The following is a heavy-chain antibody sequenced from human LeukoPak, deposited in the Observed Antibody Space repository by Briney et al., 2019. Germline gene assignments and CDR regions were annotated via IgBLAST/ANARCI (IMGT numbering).Heavy chain of an antibody. J-gene: IGHJ5*02. CDR1: GFTFSSYS. CDR3: TSGGHYFDP. V-gene: IGHV3-15*01. CDR2: IKSKIDGGTT. D-gene: IGHD1-26*01. Sequence: GGSLRLSCAASGFTFSSYSMNWVRQAPGKGLEWVGRIKSKIDGGTTDYAAPLKGRFTISRDASKNTLYLQMNSLKTEDTAVYYCTSGGHYFDPWGQGTLVTVSS.